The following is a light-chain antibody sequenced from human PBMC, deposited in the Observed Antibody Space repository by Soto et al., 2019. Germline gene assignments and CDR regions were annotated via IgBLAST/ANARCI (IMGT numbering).Light chain of an antibody. V-gene: IGLV2-14*03. CDR2: DIN. J-gene: IGLJ1*01. CDR3: ASFTTKSSYV. CDR1: NSDVGAYIY. Sequence: QSALTRPASVSGSPGQSITISCTGTNSDVGAYIYVSWYQQHPGKAPKLMVYDINNRPSGVSNRFSGSKSANTASLTISGLQADDEADYYCASFTTKSSYVFGTGTKVTVL.